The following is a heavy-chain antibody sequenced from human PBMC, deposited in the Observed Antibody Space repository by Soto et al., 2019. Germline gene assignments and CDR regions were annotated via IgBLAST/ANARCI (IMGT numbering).Heavy chain of an antibody. D-gene: IGHD6-19*01. V-gene: IGHV3-30*03. Sequence: GGSLRLSCAASGFTFSSYGMHWVRQAPGKGLEWVAVISYDGSNKYYADSVKGRFTISRDNSKNTLYLQMNSLRAEDTAVYYCASTIAVASRSRNYYYYYGMDVWGQGTTVTVSS. J-gene: IGHJ6*02. CDR3: ASTIAVASRSRNYYYYYGMDV. CDR1: GFTFSSYG. CDR2: ISYDGSNK.